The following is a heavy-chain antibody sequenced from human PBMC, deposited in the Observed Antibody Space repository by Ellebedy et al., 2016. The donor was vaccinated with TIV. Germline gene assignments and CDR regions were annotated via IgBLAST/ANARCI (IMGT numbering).Heavy chain of an antibody. D-gene: IGHD5-12*01. CDR2: INPNSGGT. V-gene: IGHV1-2*04. CDR1: GYTFTGYY. Sequence: ASVKVSCXASGYTFTGYYMHWVRQAPGQGLEWMGWINPNSGGTNYAQKFQGWVTMTRDTSISTAYMELSRLRSDDTAVYYCARDGDPYSHFDYWGQGTLVTVSS. J-gene: IGHJ4*02. CDR3: ARDGDPYSHFDY.